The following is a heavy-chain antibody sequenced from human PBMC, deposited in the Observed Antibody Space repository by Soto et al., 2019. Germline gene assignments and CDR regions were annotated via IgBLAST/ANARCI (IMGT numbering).Heavy chain of an antibody. CDR2: ISGSGGST. J-gene: IGHJ4*02. CDR3: ANREAGYYDSSGYYGDYFDY. D-gene: IGHD3-22*01. CDR1: GFTFSSYA. V-gene: IGHV3-23*01. Sequence: PGGSLRLSCAASGFTFSSYAMSWVRQAPGKGLEWVSAISGSGGSTYYADSVKGRFTISRDNSKNTLYLQMNSLRAEDTAVYYCANREAGYYDSSGYYGDYFDYWGQGTLVTVSS.